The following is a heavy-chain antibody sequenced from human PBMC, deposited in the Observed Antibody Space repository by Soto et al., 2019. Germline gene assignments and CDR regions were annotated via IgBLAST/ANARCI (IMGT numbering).Heavy chain of an antibody. D-gene: IGHD3-10*01. CDR2: IYHSGGT. V-gene: IGHV4-34*01. CDR3: ARGALVWFGAHDYYGMDV. CDR1: GGSFSGYY. J-gene: IGHJ6*02. Sequence: QVQLQQWGAGLLKPSETLSLTCGVFGGSFSGYYWTWIRQPPGKGLEWIGEIYHSGGTNYHPSLKSRVTRSVDTSNNHFSLKLSSVTAADTAVYYCARGALVWFGAHDYYGMDVWGQGTTVTVSS.